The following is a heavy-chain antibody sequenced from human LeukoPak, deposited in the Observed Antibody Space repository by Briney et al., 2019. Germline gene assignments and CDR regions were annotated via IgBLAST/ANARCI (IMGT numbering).Heavy chain of an antibody. Sequence: VASVTVSCKASGYTFTGYYMHWVRQAPGQGLEWMGWINPNSGGTNYAQNFQGRVTITRDTSIRTAYMEVSRLRSDDTAVYYCARDRSMIVVVTWGRAFDIWGQGTMVTVSS. V-gene: IGHV1-2*02. CDR1: GYTFTGYY. CDR2: INPNSGGT. CDR3: ARDRSMIVVVTWGRAFDI. J-gene: IGHJ3*02. D-gene: IGHD3-22*01.